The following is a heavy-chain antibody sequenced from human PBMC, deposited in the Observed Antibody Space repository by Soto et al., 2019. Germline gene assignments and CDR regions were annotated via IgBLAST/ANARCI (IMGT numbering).Heavy chain of an antibody. J-gene: IGHJ4*02. D-gene: IGHD1-1*01. CDR3: AKWNGYGDF. CDR2: ISGSSSDT. Sequence: QVHLVESGGGLVKPGGSLRLSCAASGFTFSDYYMSWFRQAPGKGLECLSYISGSSSDTNYADSVKGRFTISRDNAKNSLYLQMDSLRAEDTAVYYCAKWNGYGDFWGQGTLVTVSS. CDR1: GFTFSDYY. V-gene: IGHV3-11*06.